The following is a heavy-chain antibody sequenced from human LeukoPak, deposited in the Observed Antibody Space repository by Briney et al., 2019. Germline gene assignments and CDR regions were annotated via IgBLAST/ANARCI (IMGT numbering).Heavy chain of an antibody. D-gene: IGHD3-9*01. CDR3: ARDLVAANYDILTGPSPLDY. CDR1: GYTFTSYY. V-gene: IGHV1-46*01. J-gene: IGHJ4*02. CDR2: INPSGGST. Sequence: ASVKVSCKASGYTFTSYYTHWVRQAPGQGLEWMGIINPSGGSTSYAQKFQGRVTMTRDTSTSTVYMELSSLRSEDTAVYYCARDLVAANYDILTGPSPLDYWGQGTLVTVSS.